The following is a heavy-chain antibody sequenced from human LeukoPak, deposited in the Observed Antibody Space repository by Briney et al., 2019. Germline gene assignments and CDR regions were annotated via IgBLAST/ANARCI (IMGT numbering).Heavy chain of an antibody. D-gene: IGHD3-10*01. V-gene: IGHV3-48*03. Sequence: PGGALRLSCAAPGFTFRSFGMNRGRQAPGEGVGWVSYITTSGSTVCYGDSVKGRFTISRDNAKNSLDLQMNSLRDEDTAVYYCARMSHTGAFDYWGQGTLVTVSS. CDR3: ARMSHTGAFDY. CDR1: GFTFRSFG. CDR2: ITTSGSTV. J-gene: IGHJ4*02.